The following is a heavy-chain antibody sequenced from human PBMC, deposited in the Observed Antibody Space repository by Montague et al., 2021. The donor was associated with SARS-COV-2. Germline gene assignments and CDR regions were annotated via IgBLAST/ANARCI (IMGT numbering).Heavy chain of an antibody. D-gene: IGHD2-2*02. CDR3: ASLTLGYCSSTSCYSDWFDP. Sequence: SETLSLTCSAYGGSFSGYYWSWIRQPPGKGLEWIGEISHSGSTNYNPSLKSRVTISVDTSKNQFSLKLSSVTAADTAVYYCASLTLGYCSSTSCYSDWFDPWGQGTLVTVSS. J-gene: IGHJ5*02. CDR1: GGSFSGYY. V-gene: IGHV4-34*01. CDR2: ISHSGST.